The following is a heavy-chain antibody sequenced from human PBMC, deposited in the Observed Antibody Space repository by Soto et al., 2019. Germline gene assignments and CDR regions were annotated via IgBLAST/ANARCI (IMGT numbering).Heavy chain of an antibody. J-gene: IGHJ4*02. CDR2: IWYDGSNK. CDR3: ARALPNYKLGYCSGGSCYTGNYFDY. Sequence: VQLVESGGGVVQPGRSLRLSCAASGFTFSSYGMHWVRQDPGKGLEWVAVIWYDGSNKYYADSVKGRFTISRDNSKNTLYLQMNSLRAEDTAVYYCARALPNYKLGYCSGGSCYTGNYFDYWGQGTLVTVSS. CDR1: GFTFSSYG. D-gene: IGHD2-15*01. V-gene: IGHV3-33*01.